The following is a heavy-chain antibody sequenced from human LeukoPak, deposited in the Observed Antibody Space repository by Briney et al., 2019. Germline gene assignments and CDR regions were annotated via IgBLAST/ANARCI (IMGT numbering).Heavy chain of an antibody. D-gene: IGHD4-17*01. V-gene: IGHV4-59*01. Sequence: SETLSLTCTVSSGSITNYYWSWIRQPPGKGLEWIGYIYYSGTTNYNPSLKSRVTISVDTSENQFSLKVNSVTAADTAVYYCVRSRSGTYGWFDPWGQGTLVTVSS. CDR2: IYYSGTT. J-gene: IGHJ5*02. CDR1: SGSITNYY. CDR3: VRSRSGTYGWFDP.